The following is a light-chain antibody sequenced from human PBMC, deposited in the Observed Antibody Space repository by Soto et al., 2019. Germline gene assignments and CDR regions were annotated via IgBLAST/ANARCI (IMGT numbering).Light chain of an antibody. CDR1: NNDVGNYKL. V-gene: IGLV2-23*01. CDR2: EGT. Sequence: QSALTQPASVSESPGQSITISCTGTNNDVGNYKLVSWFQHHLGKAPKLIIYEGTKRPSGVSNRFSASQSGNTASLTISGLQAEDEADYYCYSYAGTSTWVFGGGTNLTVL. J-gene: IGLJ3*02. CDR3: YSYAGTSTWV.